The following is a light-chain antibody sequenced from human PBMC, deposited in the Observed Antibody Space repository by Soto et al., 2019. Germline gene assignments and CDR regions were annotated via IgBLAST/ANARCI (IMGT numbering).Light chain of an antibody. CDR3: QQYNNWPLT. CDR1: QSVSSSY. CDR2: GAS. V-gene: IGKV3-20*01. Sequence: EMVLTQSPGTLSLSPGEIATLSCRASQSVSSSYLAWYQQKPGQAPRLLIYGASSRATGIPDRFSGSGSGAEFTLTISSLQSEDFAVYSCQQYNNWPLTFGGGTKVDIK. J-gene: IGKJ4*01.